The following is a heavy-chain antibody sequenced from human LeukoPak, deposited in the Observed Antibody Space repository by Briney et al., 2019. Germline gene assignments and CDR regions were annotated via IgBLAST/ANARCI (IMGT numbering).Heavy chain of an antibody. CDR3: VKDADSASFRTDY. CDR2: ISGSDSST. J-gene: IGHJ4*02. D-gene: IGHD2-2*01. V-gene: IGHV3-23*01. CDR1: GFTFSSYA. Sequence: SGGSLRLSCAASGFTFSSYAMTWVRQAPGKGLEWVSIISGSDSSTYYADSVKGRFTISRDNSKNTLYLQMDSLRVEDTAVYYCVKDADSASFRTDYWGQGTLVTVSS.